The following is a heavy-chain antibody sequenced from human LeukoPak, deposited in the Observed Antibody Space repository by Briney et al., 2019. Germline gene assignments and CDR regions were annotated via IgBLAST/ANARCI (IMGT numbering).Heavy chain of an antibody. D-gene: IGHD3-9*01. Sequence: GRSLRLSCAASGFTFDDYAMHWVRQAPGEGLEWVSGISWNSGSIGYADSVKGRFTISRDNAKNSLYLQMNSLRAEDTALYYCAKDPFDILTGYFDYWGQGTLVTVSS. J-gene: IGHJ4*02. V-gene: IGHV3-9*01. CDR2: ISWNSGSI. CDR3: AKDPFDILTGYFDY. CDR1: GFTFDDYA.